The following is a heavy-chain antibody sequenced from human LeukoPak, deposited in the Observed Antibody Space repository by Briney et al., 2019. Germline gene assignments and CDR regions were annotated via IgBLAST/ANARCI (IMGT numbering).Heavy chain of an antibody. CDR3: AGKSAAAGTGYYFDY. CDR2: IIPIFGTA. J-gene: IGHJ4*02. V-gene: IGHV1-69*13. Sequence: ASVKVSCTASGGTFSSYAISWVRQAPGQGLEWMGGIIPIFGTANYAQKFQSRVTITADESTSTAYMELSSLRSEDTAVYYCAGKSAAAGTGYYFDYWGQGTLVTVSS. CDR1: GGTFSSYA. D-gene: IGHD6-13*01.